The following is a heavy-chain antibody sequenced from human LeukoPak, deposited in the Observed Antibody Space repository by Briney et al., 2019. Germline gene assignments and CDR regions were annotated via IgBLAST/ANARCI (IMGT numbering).Heavy chain of an antibody. CDR1: GYSFTSYW. Sequence: GESLKISFKGSGYSFTSYWISWVRQMPGKGLEWMGRIDPSDSYINVSPSFQGHVTLSADRSITTAYLQLSSLKASDSAMYYCARLLGYCSGGSCYGMDFWGQGSLVTVSS. J-gene: IGHJ4*02. V-gene: IGHV5-10-1*01. D-gene: IGHD2-15*01. CDR3: ARLLGYCSGGSCYGMDF. CDR2: IDPSDSYI.